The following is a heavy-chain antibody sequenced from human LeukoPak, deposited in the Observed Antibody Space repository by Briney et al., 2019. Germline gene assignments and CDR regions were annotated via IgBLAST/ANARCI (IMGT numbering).Heavy chain of an antibody. V-gene: IGHV4-59*01. Sequence: SETLSLTCTVSGGSISSYYWSWIRQPPGKGLEWIGYIYYSGSTNYNPSLKSRVTISVDTSKNQFSLKLSSVTAADTAVYHCARSSSGYYYVPSYYFDYWGQGTLVTVSS. CDR3: ARSSSGYYYVPSYYFDY. D-gene: IGHD3-22*01. J-gene: IGHJ4*02. CDR1: GGSISSYY. CDR2: IYYSGST.